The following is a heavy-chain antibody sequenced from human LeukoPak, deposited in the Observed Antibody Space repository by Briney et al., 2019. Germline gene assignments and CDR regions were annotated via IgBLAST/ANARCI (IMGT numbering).Heavy chain of an antibody. J-gene: IGHJ4*02. Sequence: SVTVSCEASGGTFSSYAISWVRQAPGQGLEWMGGIIPTFGTANYAQKFQGRVTITADESTSTAYMELSSLRSEDTAVYYCARDRCSGGSCYFDYWGQGTLVTVSS. V-gene: IGHV1-69*01. CDR1: GGTFSSYA. CDR3: ARDRCSGGSCYFDY. D-gene: IGHD2-15*01. CDR2: IIPTFGTA.